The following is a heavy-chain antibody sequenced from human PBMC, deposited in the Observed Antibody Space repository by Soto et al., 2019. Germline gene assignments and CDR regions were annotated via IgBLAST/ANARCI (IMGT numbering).Heavy chain of an antibody. CDR3: ARVYRYYYDSSGYYLDY. CDR1: GGSISSGDYY. V-gene: IGHV4-30-4*01. CDR2: IYYSGST. D-gene: IGHD3-22*01. J-gene: IGHJ4*02. Sequence: SETLSLTCTFSGGSISSGDYYWSWIRQPPGKGLEWIGYIYYSGSTYYNPSLKSRVTISVDTSKNQFSLKLSSVTAADTAVYYCARVYRYYYDSSGYYLDYWGQGTLVTVSS.